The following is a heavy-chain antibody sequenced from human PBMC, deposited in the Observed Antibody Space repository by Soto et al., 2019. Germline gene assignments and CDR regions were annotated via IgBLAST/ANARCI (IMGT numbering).Heavy chain of an antibody. D-gene: IGHD3-22*01. Sequence: QPPGKGLEWIGYIYYTGNTDYNPSLNSRVTISLDTSKNQFSLKLSSVTAADTAVYYCARDHNFDTTGYPLDYWGQGTLVTVSS. CDR3: ARDHNFDTTGYPLDY. J-gene: IGHJ4*02. V-gene: IGHV4-59*01. CDR2: IYYTGNT.